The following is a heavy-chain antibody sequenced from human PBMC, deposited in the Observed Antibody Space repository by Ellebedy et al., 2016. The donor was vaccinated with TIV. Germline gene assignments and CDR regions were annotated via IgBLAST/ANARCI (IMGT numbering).Heavy chain of an antibody. CDR1: GFTFSNFA. CDR3: AREGRWIRAPFDS. Sequence: GESLKISXTASGFTFSNFAMNWVRQAPGKGPEWVAALRGSGGSTYYADPVKGRFTVSRDNSKNTLYLQVTRLRAEDTAVYFCAREGRWIRAPFDSWGQGTLITVSS. CDR2: LRGSGGST. J-gene: IGHJ4*02. D-gene: IGHD5-24*01. V-gene: IGHV3-23*01.